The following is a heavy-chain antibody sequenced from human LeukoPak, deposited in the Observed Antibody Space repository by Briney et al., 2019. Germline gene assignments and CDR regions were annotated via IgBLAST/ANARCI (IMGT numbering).Heavy chain of an antibody. CDR1: GFTFSTYA. D-gene: IGHD3-16*01. CDR3: AKNGGPHGLDV. V-gene: IGHV3-7*02. J-gene: IGHJ6*02. Sequence: GGSLRLSCAASGFTFSTYAMSWVRQAPGKGLEWVANIKHDGSETMDSVRGRFTISRDNAENSLHLQMNSLRVEDTALYYCAKNGGPHGLDVWGQGTTVTVSS. CDR2: IKHDGSE.